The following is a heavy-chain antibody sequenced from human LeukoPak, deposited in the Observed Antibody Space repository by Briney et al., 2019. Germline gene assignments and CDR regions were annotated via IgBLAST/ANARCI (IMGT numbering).Heavy chain of an antibody. D-gene: IGHD3-10*01. Sequence: SETLSLTCTVSGGSISSSSYYWGWIRQPPGKGLEWIGSIYYSGSTYYNPSLKSRVAISVDTSKNQFSLKLSSVTAADTAVYYCARAVGGDSSGSLRGPGTLVTVSS. CDR2: IYYSGST. V-gene: IGHV4-39*07. CDR3: ARAVGGDSSGSL. CDR1: GGSISSSSYY. J-gene: IGHJ4*02.